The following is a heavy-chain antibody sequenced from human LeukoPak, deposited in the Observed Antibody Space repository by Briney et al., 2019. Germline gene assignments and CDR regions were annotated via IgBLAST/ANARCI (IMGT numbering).Heavy chain of an antibody. CDR3: TTVGSSWGFDY. V-gene: IGHV3-15*01. CDR2: IKSRADGGTT. D-gene: IGHD6-13*01. J-gene: IGHJ4*02. Sequence: PGGSLRLSCAASGFTFSKAWMTWVRHSAGKGREWVGRIKSRADGGTTDYPAPVKGRFTISRDDEKNTVYLEINSLTTEDSAVYYCTTVGSSWGFDYWGQGTLVTVSS. CDR1: GFTFSKAW.